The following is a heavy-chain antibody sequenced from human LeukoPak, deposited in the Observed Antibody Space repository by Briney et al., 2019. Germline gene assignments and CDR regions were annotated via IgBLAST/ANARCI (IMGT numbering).Heavy chain of an antibody. Sequence: PGGSLRLSCAASGFTFSSYSMNWVRQAPGKGLEWVSYISSSSSTIYYADSVKGRFTISRDNAKNSLYLQMNSLRAEDTAVYYCARGCSSTSCRGYFDYWGQGTLVTVSS. J-gene: IGHJ4*02. CDR2: ISSSSSTI. V-gene: IGHV3-48*01. CDR1: GFTFSSYS. CDR3: ARGCSSTSCRGYFDY. D-gene: IGHD2-2*01.